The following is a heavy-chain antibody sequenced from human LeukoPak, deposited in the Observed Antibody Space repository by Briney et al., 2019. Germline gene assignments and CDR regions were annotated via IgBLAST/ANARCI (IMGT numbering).Heavy chain of an antibody. V-gene: IGHV3-7*01. CDR3: ARTDAFDI. CDR2: IKQDGSEK. J-gene: IGHJ3*02. CDR1: GFTFSSYW. Sequence: GGSLRLSCAGSGFTFSSYWMSWVRHAPGKGLEWVANIKQDGSEKYYVDSVKGRFTISRDNAKNSLYLQMNSLRAEDTAVYYCARTDAFDIWGQGTMVTVSS.